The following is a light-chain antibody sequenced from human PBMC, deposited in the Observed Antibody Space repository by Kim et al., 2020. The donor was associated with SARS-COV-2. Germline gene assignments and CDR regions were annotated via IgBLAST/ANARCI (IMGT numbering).Light chain of an antibody. V-gene: IGLV1-40*01. J-gene: IGLJ1*01. CDR1: ISNIGAGYD. CDR3: QSYDNSLSGYV. Sequence: QSVLTQPPSVSGAPGQRVTISCTGSISNIGAGYDVHWYQQLPATAPKLLIYGNSNRPSGVPDRFSGSKSDTSASLAITGLQDEDEADYYCQSYDNSLSGYVFGSGTKVTVL. CDR2: GNS.